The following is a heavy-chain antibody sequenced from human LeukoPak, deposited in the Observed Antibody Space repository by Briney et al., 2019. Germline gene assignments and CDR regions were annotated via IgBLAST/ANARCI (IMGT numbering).Heavy chain of an antibody. CDR1: GYTFTSYY. Sequence: ASVKVSCKASGYTFTSYYMHWVRQAPGQGLEWMGIINPSGGSTSYAQKLQGRVTMTTDTSTSTAYMELRSLRSDDTAVYYCARDEERIAAAGRRFDYWGQGTLVTVSS. CDR3: ARDEERIAAAGRRFDY. D-gene: IGHD6-13*01. J-gene: IGHJ4*02. CDR2: INPSGGST. V-gene: IGHV1-46*01.